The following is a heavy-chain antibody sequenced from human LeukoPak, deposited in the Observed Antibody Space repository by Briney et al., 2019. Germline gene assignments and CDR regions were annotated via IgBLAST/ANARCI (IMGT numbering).Heavy chain of an antibody. V-gene: IGHV4-59*01. CDR1: GGSISSYY. CDR3: ARVFVDGALDI. D-gene: IGHD3-3*01. Sequence: KPSETLSLTCTVSGGSISSYYWSWIRQPPGKGLEWIGYIYYSGSTNYNPSLKSRVTISVDTSKNQFSLKLSPVTAADTAVYYCARVFVDGALDIWGQGTMVTVSS. CDR2: IYYSGST. J-gene: IGHJ3*02.